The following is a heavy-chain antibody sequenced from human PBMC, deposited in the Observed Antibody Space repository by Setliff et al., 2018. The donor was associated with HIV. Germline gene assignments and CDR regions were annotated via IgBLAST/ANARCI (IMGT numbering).Heavy chain of an antibody. CDR3: ARGTRIYYGSGKLYYYGMDV. V-gene: IGHV4-34*01. J-gene: IGHJ6*02. D-gene: IGHD3-10*01. CDR1: GGSFSDYY. Sequence: SETLSLTCTVYGGSFSDYYWSWIRQPPGKGLEWIGEINHSGTTIYSPSLKSRVTMSVDTSKIQFSLKLSSVTAADTAVYYCARGTRIYYGSGKLYYYGMDVWGQGTTVTVSS. CDR2: INHSGTT.